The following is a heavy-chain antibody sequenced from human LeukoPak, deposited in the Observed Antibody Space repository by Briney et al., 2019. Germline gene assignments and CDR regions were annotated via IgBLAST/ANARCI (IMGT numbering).Heavy chain of an antibody. D-gene: IGHD6-13*01. V-gene: IGHV3-23*01. J-gene: IGHJ6*03. CDR1: GFTFSSSA. Sequence: GGSLRLSCAASGFTFSSSAMSWVRQAPGKGLEWVSAISGSGGSTYYADSVKGRFTISRDNSKNTLYLQMNSLRAEDTAVYYCASPPVPQAAAITPGYFYYYMDVWGKGTTVTVSS. CDR3: ASPPVPQAAAITPGYFYYYMDV. CDR2: ISGSGGST.